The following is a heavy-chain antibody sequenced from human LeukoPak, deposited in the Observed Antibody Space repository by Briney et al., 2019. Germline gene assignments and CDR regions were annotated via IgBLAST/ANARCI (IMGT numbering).Heavy chain of an antibody. CDR3: AREGADIVVVVAATGSFDY. CDR1: GGSFSGYY. J-gene: IGHJ4*02. CDR2: IYYSGST. V-gene: IGHV4-34*01. D-gene: IGHD2-15*01. Sequence: SETLSLTCAVYGGSFSGYYWSWIRQPPGKGLEWIGSIYYSGSTYYNPSLKSRVTISVDTSKNQFSLKLSSVTAADTAVYYCAREGADIVVVVAATGSFDYWGQGTLVTVSS.